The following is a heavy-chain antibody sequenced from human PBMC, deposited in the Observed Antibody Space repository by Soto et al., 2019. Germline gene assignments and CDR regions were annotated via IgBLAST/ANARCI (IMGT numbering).Heavy chain of an antibody. Sequence: SVKVSCKASGGTFSSYAISWVRQAPGQGLEWMGGIIPIFGTANYAQKFQGRVTITADESTSTAYMELSSLRSEDTAVYYCANQPIEVAAPPYSYYGMDVWGQGTTVTVSS. CDR2: IIPIFGTA. CDR1: GGTFSSYA. CDR3: ANQPIEVAAPPYSYYGMDV. V-gene: IGHV1-69*13. J-gene: IGHJ6*02. D-gene: IGHD6-19*01.